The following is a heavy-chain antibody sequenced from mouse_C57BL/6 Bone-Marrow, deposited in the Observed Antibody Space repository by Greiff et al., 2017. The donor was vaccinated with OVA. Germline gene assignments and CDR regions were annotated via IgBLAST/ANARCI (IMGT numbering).Heavy chain of an antibody. CDR1: GYTFTIYW. CDR3: ASNWDGAWFAY. CDR2: IDPSDSYT. J-gene: IGHJ3*01. D-gene: IGHD4-1*02. Sequence: QVQLQQPGAELVMPGASVKLSCKASGYTFTIYWMHWVKQRPGQGLEWIGEIDPSDSYTNYNQKFKGKSTLTVDKSSSTAYMQLSSLTSEDSAVYYCASNWDGAWFAYWGQGTLVTVSA. V-gene: IGHV1-69*01.